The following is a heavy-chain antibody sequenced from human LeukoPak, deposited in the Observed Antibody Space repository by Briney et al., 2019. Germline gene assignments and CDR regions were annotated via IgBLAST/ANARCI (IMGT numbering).Heavy chain of an antibody. V-gene: IGHV3-49*04. CDR3: TREGGKQWLVQDFFDY. J-gene: IGHJ4*02. CDR1: ALTLGDYA. D-gene: IGHD6-19*01. CDR2: IRSKAYGGTT. Sequence: QPGRSLRLSCTAAALTLGDYAIGSVRQAPGKGLEWVGFIRSKAYGGTTEYAASVKGRFTISRDDSKSIAYLQMNSLKTEYTPVYYCTREGGKQWLVQDFFDYWGQGTLVTVSS.